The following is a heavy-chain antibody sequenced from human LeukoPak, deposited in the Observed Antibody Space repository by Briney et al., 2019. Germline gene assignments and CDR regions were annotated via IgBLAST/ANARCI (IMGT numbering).Heavy chain of an antibody. J-gene: IGHJ6*03. CDR2: ISSSSSYI. D-gene: IGHD2-15*01. Sequence: PGGSLRLSCAASGFTFSSYSMNWVRQAPGKGLEWVSSISSSSSYIYYADSVKGRFTISRDNAKNSLYLQMNSLRAEDTAVYYCAREVEDCSGGSCYLYYYMDVWGKGTTVTISS. V-gene: IGHV3-21*01. CDR3: AREVEDCSGGSCYLYYYMDV. CDR1: GFTFSSYS.